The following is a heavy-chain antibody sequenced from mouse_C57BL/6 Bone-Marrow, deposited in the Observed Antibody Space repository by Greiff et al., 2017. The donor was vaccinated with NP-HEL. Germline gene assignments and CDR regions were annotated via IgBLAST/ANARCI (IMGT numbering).Heavy chain of an antibody. CDR1: GFNIKDDY. Sequence: EVQLKESGAELVRPGASVKLSCTASGFNIKDDYMHWVKQRPEQGLEWIGWIDPENGDTEYASKFQGKATITADTSSNTAYLQLSSLTSEDTAVYYCTTGYDYDVGAWFAYWGQGTLVTVSA. J-gene: IGHJ3*01. D-gene: IGHD2-4*01. V-gene: IGHV14-4*01. CDR3: TTGYDYDVGAWFAY. CDR2: IDPENGDT.